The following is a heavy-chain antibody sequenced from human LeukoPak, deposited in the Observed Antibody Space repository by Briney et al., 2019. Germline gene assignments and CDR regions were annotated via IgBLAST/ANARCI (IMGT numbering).Heavy chain of an antibody. Sequence: SGTLCLTCAAYGWTFSGYYLSWIRQPPGKGLEWVGEINHSGSTNYNPSLKSRVTISVDTSKNQFSLKLSSVTAADTAVYYCARGRGRMVPPLRAFDIWGQGTMVTVSS. V-gene: IGHV4-34*01. CDR3: ARGRGRMVPPLRAFDI. CDR1: GWTFSGYY. J-gene: IGHJ3*02. D-gene: IGHD2-2*01. CDR2: INHSGST.